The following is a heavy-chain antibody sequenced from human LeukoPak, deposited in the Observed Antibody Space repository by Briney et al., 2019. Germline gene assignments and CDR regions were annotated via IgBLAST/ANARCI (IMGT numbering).Heavy chain of an antibody. CDR1: GGTFSSYA. CDR2: INPNSGGT. V-gene: IGHV1-2*04. Sequence: ASVKVSCKASGGTFSSYAISWVRQAPGQGLEWMGWINPNSGGTNYAQKFQGWVTMTRDTSISTAYMELSRLRSDDTAVYYCARAFGSGYDHNWFDPWGQGTLVTVSS. J-gene: IGHJ5*02. D-gene: IGHD5-12*01. CDR3: ARAFGSGYDHNWFDP.